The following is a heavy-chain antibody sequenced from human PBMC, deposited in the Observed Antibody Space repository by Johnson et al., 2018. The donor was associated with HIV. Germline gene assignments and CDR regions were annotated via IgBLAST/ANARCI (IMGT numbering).Heavy chain of an antibody. J-gene: IGHJ3*02. CDR1: GFTFSDYY. CDR3: ARVGDGNNKNAFDI. V-gene: IGHV3-30*03. D-gene: IGHD5-24*01. CDR2: ISYDGSNK. Sequence: QMLLVESGGGVVQPGGSLRLSCAASGFTFSDYYMSWIRQAPGKGLEWVAVISYDGSNKYYADSVTGRFTISRDNSKNTLYLQMNSLRAEDTAVYYCARVGDGNNKNAFDIWGQGTMVTVSS.